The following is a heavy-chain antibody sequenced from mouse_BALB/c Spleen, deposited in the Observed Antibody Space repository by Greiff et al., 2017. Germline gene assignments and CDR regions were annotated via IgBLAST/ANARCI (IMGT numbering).Heavy chain of an antibody. CDR1: GFTFSSYG. CDR3: ARGTYRYDNAMDY. V-gene: IGHV5-6*01. CDR2: ISSGGSYT. J-gene: IGHJ4*01. Sequence: VQLKESGGDLVKPGGSLKLSCAASGFTFSSYGMSWVRQTPDKRLEWVATISSGGSYTYYPDSVKGRFTISRDNAKNTLYLQMSSLKSEDTAMYYCARGTYRYDNAMDYWGQGTSVTVSS. D-gene: IGHD2-14*01.